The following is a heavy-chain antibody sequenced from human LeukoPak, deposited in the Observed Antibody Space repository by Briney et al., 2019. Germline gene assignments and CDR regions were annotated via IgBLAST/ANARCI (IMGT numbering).Heavy chain of an antibody. D-gene: IGHD3-10*01. J-gene: IGHJ4*02. Sequence: ASVKVSCKASGYTFTSYGISWVRQAPGQGLEWMGWISAYNGNTNYAQKLQGRVTMTTDTSTSTAYMELRSLRSDDTAVYYCARDLGFTMVRGPRGYWGQGTLVTVSS. V-gene: IGHV1-18*01. CDR3: ARDLGFTMVRGPRGY. CDR2: ISAYNGNT. CDR1: GYTFTSYG.